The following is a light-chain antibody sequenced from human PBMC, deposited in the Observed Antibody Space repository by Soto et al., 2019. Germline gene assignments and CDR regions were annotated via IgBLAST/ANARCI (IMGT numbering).Light chain of an antibody. CDR2: EVS. CDR1: SSDVGGYNY. V-gene: IGLV2-14*01. CDR3: QTFDSSLTISWV. J-gene: IGLJ3*02. Sequence: QSVLTQPASVSGSPGQSITISCTGTSSDVGGYNYVSWYQQYVGKAPKLMIYEVSDRPSGVSNRFSGSKSGNTASLTISGLQAEDEADYYCQTFDSSLTISWVFGGGTKLTVL.